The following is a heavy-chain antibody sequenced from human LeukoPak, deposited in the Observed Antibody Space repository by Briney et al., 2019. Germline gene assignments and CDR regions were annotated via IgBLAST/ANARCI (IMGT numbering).Heavy chain of an antibody. J-gene: IGHJ4*02. D-gene: IGHD6-19*01. CDR3: ASHVTVLGTRGFDY. Sequence: KPSETLSLTCAVYGGSFSGYYWSSIRQTPGKGLEWIGEINHRGFTNYNPSLKSRVTISVDTSKNHFSLNLRSVTAADTAIYYCASHVTVLGTRGFDYWGQGILVTVSS. V-gene: IGHV4-34*01. CDR2: INHRGFT. CDR1: GGSFSGYY.